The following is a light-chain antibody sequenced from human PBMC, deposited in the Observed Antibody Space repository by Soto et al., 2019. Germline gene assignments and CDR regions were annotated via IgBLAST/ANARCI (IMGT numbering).Light chain of an antibody. CDR1: QSLLHSNGYNY. CDR3: MQALQTPIT. J-gene: IGKJ5*01. V-gene: IGKV2-28*01. Sequence: DIVMTQSPLSLPVTPGEPASISCRSSQSLLHSNGYNYLDWYLQKPGQSAQLLIYLGSNRASGVADRFSGSGSGTDCTLKISRVEAEDVGVYYGMQALQTPITFGQGTRLEIK. CDR2: LGS.